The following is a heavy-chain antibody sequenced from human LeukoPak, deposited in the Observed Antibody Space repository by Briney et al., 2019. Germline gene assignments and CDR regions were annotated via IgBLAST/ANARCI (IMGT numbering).Heavy chain of an antibody. J-gene: IGHJ4*02. V-gene: IGHV3-11*01. CDR1: GFTFRDYY. CDR3: ARVSGWLLYY. CDR2: ISSSGSTK. D-gene: IGHD3-9*01. Sequence: GGSLRLSCAASGFTFRDYYMSWIRQAPGKGLEWVSYISSSGSTKYYADSAKGQFTISRDNAKNSLYLQMDSLRAEDTAVYYCARVSGWLLYYWGQGTLVTVSS.